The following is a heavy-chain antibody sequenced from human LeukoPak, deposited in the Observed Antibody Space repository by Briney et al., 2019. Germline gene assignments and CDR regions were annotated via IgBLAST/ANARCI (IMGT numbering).Heavy chain of an antibody. D-gene: IGHD1-26*01. Sequence: SETLSLTCTVSGGSISSYYCSWIRQPPGKGLEWIGYIYYSGSTNYNPSLKSRVTISIDTSKNQFSLKLSSVTAADTAVYYCARGGSASYPFDYWGQGTLVTVSS. CDR3: ARGGSASYPFDY. V-gene: IGHV4-59*01. CDR1: GGSISSYY. J-gene: IGHJ4*02. CDR2: IYYSGST.